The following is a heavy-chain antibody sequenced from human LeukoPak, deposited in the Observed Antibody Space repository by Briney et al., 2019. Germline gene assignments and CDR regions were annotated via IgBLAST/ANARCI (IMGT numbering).Heavy chain of an antibody. CDR2: VSGSGDGT. CDR1: GFTFSNYA. CDR3: AKERLGGNYGDYAVDY. V-gene: IGHV3-23*01. Sequence: PGGSLRLSCAASGFTFSNYAMTWVRQAPGKGLEWVSSVSGSGDGTYYADSVKGRFTISRDNSKKTLDLHMDSLRAEDTAVYYCAKERLGGNYGDYAVDYWGQGTMVTVSS. J-gene: IGHJ4*02. D-gene: IGHD4-17*01.